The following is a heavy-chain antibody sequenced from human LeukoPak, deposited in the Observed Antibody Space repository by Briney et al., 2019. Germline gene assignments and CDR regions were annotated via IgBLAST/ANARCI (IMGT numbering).Heavy chain of an antibody. J-gene: IGHJ4*02. CDR1: GGSFSGYY. Sequence: PSETLSLTCAVYGGSFSGYYWSWIRQPPGKGLEWIGYIYYSGSTDYSPSLKSRVTISVDTSKNQFSLKLSSVTAADTAVYYCARGRLARSPYFDYWGQGSLVTVSS. V-gene: IGHV4-59*01. D-gene: IGHD6-19*01. CDR2: IYYSGST. CDR3: ARGRLARSPYFDY.